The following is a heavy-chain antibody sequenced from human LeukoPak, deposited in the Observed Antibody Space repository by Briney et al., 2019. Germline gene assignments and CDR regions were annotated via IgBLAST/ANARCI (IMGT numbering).Heavy chain of an antibody. V-gene: IGHV3-66*02. J-gene: IGHJ4*02. Sequence: PGGSLRLSCAASGFTVSSSSMSWVRQAPGKGLEWVSVIYSGGSTYYADSVKGRCIISRDKSNNTLYLQMNSLRAEDTAVYYCARGENYDFWSGYSGIDYWGQGTLVTVSS. D-gene: IGHD3-3*01. CDR1: GFTVSSSS. CDR3: ARGENYDFWSGYSGIDY. CDR2: IYSGGST.